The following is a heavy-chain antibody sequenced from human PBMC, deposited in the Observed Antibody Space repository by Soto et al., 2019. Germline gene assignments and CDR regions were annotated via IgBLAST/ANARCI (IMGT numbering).Heavy chain of an antibody. Sequence: GGSLRLSCAASGFTFDDYTMHWVRQAPGKGLEWVSLISWDGGSTYYADSVKGRFTISRDNSKNSLYLQMNSLRTEDTALYYCAKDSSSSSWPPKSIDVWGQGTTVTVSS. CDR1: GFTFDDYT. J-gene: IGHJ6*02. CDR2: ISWDGGST. CDR3: AKDSSSSSWPPKSIDV. D-gene: IGHD6-13*01. V-gene: IGHV3-43*01.